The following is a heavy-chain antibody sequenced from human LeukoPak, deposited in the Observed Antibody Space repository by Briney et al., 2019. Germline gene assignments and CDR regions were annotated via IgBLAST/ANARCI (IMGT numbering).Heavy chain of an antibody. J-gene: IGHJ6*03. V-gene: IGHV3-43*01. Sequence: GGPLKLSCAASGSNFVDINLHWFGKAPGRGRKWFPLLIWNGDSTYYADSVEGRFTISRDNSKNSLYLQMNSLRTEDTALYLCAKDKWLRGYYYYYMDVWGKGTTVTVSS. CDR1: GSNFVDIN. CDR3: AKDKWLRGYYYYYMDV. CDR2: LIWNGDST. D-gene: IGHD5-12*01.